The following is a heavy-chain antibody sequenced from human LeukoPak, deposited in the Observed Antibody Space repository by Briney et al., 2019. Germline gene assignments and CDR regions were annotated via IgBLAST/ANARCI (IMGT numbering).Heavy chain of an antibody. D-gene: IGHD1-1*01. J-gene: IGHJ4*02. CDR2: IYHSGST. V-gene: IGHV4-30-2*01. CDR3: ARAPNWNGGFDY. CDR1: GGSISSGGYY. Sequence: PSQTLSLTCTVSGGSISSGGYYWSWIRQPPGKGLEWIGYIYHSGSTYYNPSLKSRVTISVDRSKNQFSLKLSSVTAADTAVYYCARAPNWNGGFDYWGQGTLVTVSS.